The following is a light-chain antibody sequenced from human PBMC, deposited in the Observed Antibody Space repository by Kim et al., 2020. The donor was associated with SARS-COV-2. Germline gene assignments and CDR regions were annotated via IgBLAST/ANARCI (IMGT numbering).Light chain of an antibody. J-gene: IGKJ2*01. V-gene: IGKV4-1*01. CDR1: QTGLYNSNNKNY. CDR3: QQYYSTPPI. Sequence: RATLNCKSSQTGLYNSNNKNYLAWYQQKPGQAPKLLIYWASIREAGVSDRFSGSGSETDFTLTISSLQAEDVAVYYCQQYYSTPPIFGQGTKLEI. CDR2: WAS.